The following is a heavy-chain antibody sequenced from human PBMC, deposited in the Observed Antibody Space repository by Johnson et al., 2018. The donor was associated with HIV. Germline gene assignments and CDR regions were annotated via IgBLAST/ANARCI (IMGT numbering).Heavy chain of an antibody. J-gene: IGHJ3*02. Sequence: QVLLVESGGGVVQPGGSLRLSCVASGFTFSSYGMHWVRQAPGKGLEWVAFIRYDGSNKYYEDSVKGRFTISRDNSKNTVYLQMNSLRTEDTAVYYCANALGIWGQGTMVTVSS. CDR3: ANALGI. CDR2: IRYDGSNK. V-gene: IGHV3-30*02. CDR1: GFTFSSYG.